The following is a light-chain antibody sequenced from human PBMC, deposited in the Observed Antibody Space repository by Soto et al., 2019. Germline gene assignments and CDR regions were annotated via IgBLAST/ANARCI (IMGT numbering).Light chain of an antibody. J-gene: IGKJ4*01. CDR3: QQYSNWPPLT. V-gene: IGKV3-15*01. Sequence: EIVMTQSPVTLSVSPGERATLSCRASQSVTNSYLAWYQQKPGQAPRLLIFGASTRAAGIPARFSGSGSGTEFTLTISSLQSEDFAVYYCQQYSNWPPLTFGGGTKVDIK. CDR1: QSVTNSY. CDR2: GAS.